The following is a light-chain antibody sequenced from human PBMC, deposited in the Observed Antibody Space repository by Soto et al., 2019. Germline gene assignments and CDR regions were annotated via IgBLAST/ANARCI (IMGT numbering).Light chain of an antibody. J-gene: IGLJ1*01. CDR2: DVT. CDR1: SIDVGAYNY. CDR3: NSYTSSTTPYV. V-gene: IGLV2-14*03. Sequence: QLVLTQPASVSVSPGQSITISCTGSSIDVGAYNYVSWYQHHPDKAPKLVIYDVTNRPSGVSNRFSGSKSGNTASLTISGLQAEDEADYYCNSYTSSTTPYVFGTGTKLTVL.